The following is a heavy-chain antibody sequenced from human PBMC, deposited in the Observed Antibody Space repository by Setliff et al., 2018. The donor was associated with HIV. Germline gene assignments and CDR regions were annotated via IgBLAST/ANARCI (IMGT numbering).Heavy chain of an antibody. CDR1: GDSISSGGYY. CDR3: ASGRGAKGGYDYFGS. CDR2: IYYSGAT. V-gene: IGHV4-31*03. J-gene: IGHJ4*02. D-gene: IGHD5-12*01. Sequence: SETLSLTCTVSGDSISSGGYYWSWIRQLPGKGLEWIGYIYYSGATYYNPSLKNRVTISLDTSKSQFSLKLTSVTAADTALYYCASGRGAKGGYDYFGSWGQGALVTVSS.